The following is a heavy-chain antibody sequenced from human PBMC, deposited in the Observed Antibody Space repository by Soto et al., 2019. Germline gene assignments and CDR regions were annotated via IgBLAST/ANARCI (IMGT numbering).Heavy chain of an antibody. J-gene: IGHJ4*02. Sequence: VGSLRLSCAVSGFYFNNYGINWVRQAPGKGLEWVSSVSKSDYTYYSDSVKGRFTISRDNAKNSVSLQMNSLRAEDTAVYYCAREDSIIIPAVSDFWGQGTLVTVSS. CDR2: VSKSDYT. V-gene: IGHV3-21*01. CDR3: AREDSIIIPAVSDF. CDR1: GFYFNNYG. D-gene: IGHD2-2*01.